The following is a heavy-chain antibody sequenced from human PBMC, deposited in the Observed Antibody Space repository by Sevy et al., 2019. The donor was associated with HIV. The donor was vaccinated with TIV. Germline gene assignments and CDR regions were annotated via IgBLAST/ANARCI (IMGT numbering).Heavy chain of an antibody. CDR1: GFTFSSYG. Sequence: GGSLRLSCAASGFTFSSYGMHWVRQAPGKGLEWVAVISYHESNKFYADSVKGRFTISRDNSKNMLYLQMNSLRAEDTAVYYCAKDHSSGWYNWFDPWGQGTLVTVSS. J-gene: IGHJ5*02. CDR3: AKDHSSGWYNWFDP. V-gene: IGHV3-33*06. D-gene: IGHD6-19*01. CDR2: ISYHESNK.